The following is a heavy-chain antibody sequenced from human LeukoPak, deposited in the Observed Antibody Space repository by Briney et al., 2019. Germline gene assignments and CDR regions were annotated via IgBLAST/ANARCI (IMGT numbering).Heavy chain of an antibody. V-gene: IGHV3-53*01. J-gene: IGHJ4*02. CDR2: IYSGGDT. CDR3: ARASGYSGYDPFDY. CDR1: GFTVSSNY. D-gene: IGHD5-12*01. Sequence: GGSLRLSCAASGFTVSSNYMSWVRQAPGKGLGWVSVIYSGGDTYYADSVKGRFTISRDNSKNTLYLQMNTLRAEDTAVHYCARASGYSGYDPFDYWSQGTLVTVSS.